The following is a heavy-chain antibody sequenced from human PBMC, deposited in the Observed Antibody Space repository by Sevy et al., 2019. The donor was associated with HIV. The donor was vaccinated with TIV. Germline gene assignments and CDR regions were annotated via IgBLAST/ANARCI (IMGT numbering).Heavy chain of an antibody. V-gene: IGHV3-30-3*01. Sequence: GGSLRLSCAASGFTFSSYAMHWVRQAPGKGLEWVAVISYDGSNKYSADSVKGRFTISRDNSKNTLYLQMNSLRAEDTAVYYCARADPSLSIVVVPAAIDYWGQGTLVTVSS. J-gene: IGHJ4*02. CDR1: GFTFSSYA. CDR2: ISYDGSNK. D-gene: IGHD2-2*01. CDR3: ARADPSLSIVVVPAAIDY.